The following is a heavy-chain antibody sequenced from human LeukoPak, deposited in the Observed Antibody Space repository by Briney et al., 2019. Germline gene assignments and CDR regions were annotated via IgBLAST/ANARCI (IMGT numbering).Heavy chain of an antibody. J-gene: IGHJ5*02. D-gene: IGHD2-2*01. CDR2: INHSGST. Sequence: SETLSLTCAVYGGSFSGYYWSWIRQPPGKGLEWIGEINHSGSTNYNPSLKSRVTISVDTSKNQFSLKLSSVTGADTAAYSCARRGLGYCSKPSYYAVRFDPWGQGTLVTVSS. CDR3: ARRGLGYCSKPSYYAVRFDP. V-gene: IGHV4-34*01. CDR1: GGSFSGYY.